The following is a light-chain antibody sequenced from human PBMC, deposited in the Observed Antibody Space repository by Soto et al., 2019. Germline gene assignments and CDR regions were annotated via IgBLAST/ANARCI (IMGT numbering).Light chain of an antibody. CDR1: QTISSW. CDR3: QHYNSYSEA. V-gene: IGKV1-5*03. CDR2: KAS. J-gene: IGKJ1*01. Sequence: DIQMTQSPSTLSGSVGXRVTITCRASQTISSWLAWYQQKPGKAPKLLIHKASTLKSGVPSRFSGSGSGTEFTLTFSSLQPDDFATYYCQHYNSYSEAFGQGTKVDIK.